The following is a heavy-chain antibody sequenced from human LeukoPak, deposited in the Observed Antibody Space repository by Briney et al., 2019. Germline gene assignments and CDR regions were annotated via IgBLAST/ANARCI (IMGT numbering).Heavy chain of an antibody. CDR1: GYTFTSYG. V-gene: IGHV1-18*01. CDR2: ISAYNGNT. CDR3: ARCGYGWNERLPLVWYFDP. Sequence: ASVKVSCKASGYTFTSYGISWVRQAPGQGLEWMGWISAYNGNTNYAQKLQGRVTMTTDTSTSTAYMELRSLRSDGTAVYYCARCGYGWNERLPLVWYFDPWGQGTLVTVSS. D-gene: IGHD1-20*01. J-gene: IGHJ5*02.